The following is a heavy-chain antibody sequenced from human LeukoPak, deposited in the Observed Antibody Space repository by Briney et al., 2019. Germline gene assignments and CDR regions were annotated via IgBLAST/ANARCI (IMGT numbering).Heavy chain of an antibody. CDR1: GGSISSYY. CDR3: ARDPRIFRRAQQLAN. V-gene: IGHV4-4*07. D-gene: IGHD6-13*01. CDR2: IYTSGST. Sequence: PSETLSLTCTVSGGSISSYYWSWIRQPAGKGLEWIGRIYTSGSTNYNPSLKSRVTISVDTSKNQFSLKLSSVTAADTAVYYCARDPRIFRRAQQLANWGQGTLVTVSS. J-gene: IGHJ4*02.